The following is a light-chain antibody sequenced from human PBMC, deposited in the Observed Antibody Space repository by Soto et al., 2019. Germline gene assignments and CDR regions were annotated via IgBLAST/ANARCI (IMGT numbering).Light chain of an antibody. CDR2: EVS. V-gene: IGLV2-14*01. Sequence: QSVLTQPASVSGSPGQSITISCTGTSSDVGGYNYVSWYQQHPGKAPKLMIYEVSNRPSGVSNRFSGSKSGNTASLTISGLQAEDEADYYCSSYTSSSTYVFGHETKVTVL. J-gene: IGLJ1*01. CDR1: SSDVGGYNY. CDR3: SSYTSSSTYV.